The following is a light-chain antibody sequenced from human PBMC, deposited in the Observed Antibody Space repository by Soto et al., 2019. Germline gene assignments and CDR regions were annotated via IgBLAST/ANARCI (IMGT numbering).Light chain of an antibody. CDR2: AAS. CDR3: QQGYNTPWT. CDR1: QSIRAY. Sequence: DIQMTQSPSSLSASVGDRVTITCRASQSIRAYLNWYQQKPGKAPKLLIYAASTLQSGVPSRFSGSGSGTVFTLTISSLQPEDFATYYCQQGYNTPWTFGLGT. V-gene: IGKV1-39*01. J-gene: IGKJ1*01.